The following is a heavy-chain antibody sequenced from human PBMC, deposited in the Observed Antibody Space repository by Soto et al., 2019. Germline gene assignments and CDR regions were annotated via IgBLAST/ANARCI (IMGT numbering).Heavy chain of an antibody. CDR1: GFTFSSYW. CDR3: GRLMNGGATDY. Sequence: EVQLVESGGGLVQPGGSLRLSCAASGFTFSSYWMSWVRLAPGKGLEWVANIKQDGSEKYYVDSVKGRFTISRDSAKNSLYLQMNSLRAEDTAVYYCGRLMNGGATDYWGQGTLVTVSS. D-gene: IGHD1-26*01. V-gene: IGHV3-7*03. CDR2: IKQDGSEK. J-gene: IGHJ4*02.